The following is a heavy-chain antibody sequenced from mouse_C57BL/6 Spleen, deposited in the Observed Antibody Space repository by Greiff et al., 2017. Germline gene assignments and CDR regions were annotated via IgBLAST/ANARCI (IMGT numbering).Heavy chain of an antibody. CDR1: GYTFTDYY. D-gene: IGHD1-1*01. V-gene: IGHV1-19*01. Sequence: EVQLQQSGPVLVKPGASVKMSCKASGYTFTDYYMNWVKQSQGKSLEWIGVINTYNGGTSYNQKFKGKATLTVDQSSSTAYMELNSLTSEDSAVYYCARERATVVDYAMDYWGQGTSVTVSS. CDR2: INTYNGGT. J-gene: IGHJ4*01. CDR3: ARERATVVDYAMDY.